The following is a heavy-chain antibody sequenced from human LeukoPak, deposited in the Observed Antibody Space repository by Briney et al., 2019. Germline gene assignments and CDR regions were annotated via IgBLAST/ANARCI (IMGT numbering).Heavy chain of an antibody. CDR1: GFTFSDYY. J-gene: IGHJ4*02. D-gene: IGHD3-22*01. V-gene: IGHV3-11*01. CDR3: ARALGYYYDSSGYYGY. CDR2: ISSSGSTI. Sequence: GGSLRLSCAASGFTFSDYYMSWIRQAPGKGLEWVSYISSSGSTIYYADSVKGRFTISRDNAKNSLYLQMNSLRAEDAAVYYCARALGYYYDSSGYYGYWGQGTLVTVSS.